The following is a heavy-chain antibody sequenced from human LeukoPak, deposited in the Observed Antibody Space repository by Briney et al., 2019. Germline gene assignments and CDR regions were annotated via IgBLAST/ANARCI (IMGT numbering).Heavy chain of an antibody. D-gene: IGHD3-3*01. J-gene: IGHJ4*02. CDR2: ISAYNGNT. CDR1: GYTLTSYG. Sequence: GASVKVSCKASGYTLTSYGISWVRQAPGQGLEWMGWISAYNGNTNYAQKLQGRVTMTTDTSTSTAYMELRSLRSDDTAVYYCARGLQTYYDFWSGYYAFDYWGQGTLVTVSS. CDR3: ARGLQTYYDFWSGYYAFDY. V-gene: IGHV1-18*01.